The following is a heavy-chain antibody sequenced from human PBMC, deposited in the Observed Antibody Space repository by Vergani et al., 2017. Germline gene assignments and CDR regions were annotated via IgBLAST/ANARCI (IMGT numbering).Heavy chain of an antibody. Sequence: QVQLVQSGAEVKKPGSSVKVSCNASGGTFSSYTISWVRQAPGQGLEWMGRIIPILGIANYAQKFQGRVTLTADKSTSTAYMELSSLRSEDTAVYYCAVEIAAAGTSWFDPWGQGTLVTVSS. D-gene: IGHD6-13*01. J-gene: IGHJ5*02. CDR1: GGTFSSYT. V-gene: IGHV1-69*02. CDR3: AVEIAAAGTSWFDP. CDR2: IIPILGIA.